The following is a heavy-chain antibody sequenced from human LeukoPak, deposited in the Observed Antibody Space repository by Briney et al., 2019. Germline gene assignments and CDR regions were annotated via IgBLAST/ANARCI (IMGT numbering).Heavy chain of an antibody. CDR1: GGTFSSCA. V-gene: IGHV1-69*05. CDR2: IIPIFGTA. J-gene: IGHJ5*02. D-gene: IGHD3-3*01. CDR3: ARDTYYDFWSGYYSNNWFDP. Sequence: SVKVSCKASGGTFSSCAISWVRQAPGQGLEWMGGIIPIFGTANYAQKFQGRVTITTDESTSTAYMELSSLRSEDTAVYYCARDTYYDFWSGYYSNNWFDPWGQGTLVTVSS.